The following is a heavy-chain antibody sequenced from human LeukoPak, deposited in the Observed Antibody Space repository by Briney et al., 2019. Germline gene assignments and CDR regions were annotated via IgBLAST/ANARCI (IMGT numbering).Heavy chain of an antibody. CDR2: IWYDGSNK. D-gene: IGHD3-3*01. V-gene: IGHV3-33*01. CDR3: ARGSGYPPPFDY. Sequence: GGSLRLSCAASGFTFSSYGMHWVRQAPGKGLEWVAVIWYDGSNKYYADSVKGRFTISRDNSKNTLYLQMNSLRAEDTAVYYCARGSGYPPPFDYWGQGTLVTVSS. CDR1: GFTFSSYG. J-gene: IGHJ4*02.